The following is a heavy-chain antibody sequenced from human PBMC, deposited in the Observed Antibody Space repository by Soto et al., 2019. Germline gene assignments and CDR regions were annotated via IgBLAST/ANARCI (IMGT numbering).Heavy chain of an antibody. V-gene: IGHV3-72*01. Sequence: EVQLVESGGGLVQPGGSLRLSCAGSGFTLSDHYIDWVRQAPGKGLEWVGRSRDKAQGYSTAYAASVKGRFTTSRDESKNSVYLQMNSLKTEDTAVYYCARVTAGSGSYQIDLWGQGTLVTVSS. J-gene: IGHJ4*02. D-gene: IGHD3-10*01. CDR2: SRDKAQGYST. CDR3: ARVTAGSGSYQIDL. CDR1: GFTLSDHY.